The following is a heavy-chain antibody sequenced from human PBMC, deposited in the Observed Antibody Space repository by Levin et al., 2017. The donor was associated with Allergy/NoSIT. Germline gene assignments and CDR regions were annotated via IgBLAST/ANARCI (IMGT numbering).Heavy chain of an antibody. V-gene: IGHV3-11*01. CDR3: ARSYNYRGGQGY. Sequence: LSLTCAASGFTFSDYYMSWIRQAPGKGLEWVSYISSGSSGIYYADSVKGRFTISRDNAKNSLYLQMNSLRAEDTAVYYCARSYNYRGGQGYWGRGTLVTVSS. CDR2: ISSGSSGI. CDR1: GFTFSDYY. J-gene: IGHJ4*02. D-gene: IGHD5-24*01.